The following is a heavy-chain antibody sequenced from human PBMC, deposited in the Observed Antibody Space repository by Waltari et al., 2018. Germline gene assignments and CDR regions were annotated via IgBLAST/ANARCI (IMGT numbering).Heavy chain of an antibody. J-gene: IGHJ6*03. D-gene: IGHD2-2*01. CDR1: GGSIIRGGYY. CDR3: ASSGVVPAAIVGYYYYYMDV. Sequence: VQLPESGPGLVKPSQTLSLPCTVPGGSIIRGGYYWIWLRPPPAKALEWIGYIYYSGSTYYNPSRKSRVTISVDTSKNQFSLKLSSVTAADTAVYYCASSGVVPAAIVGYYYYYMDVWGKGTTVTVSS. V-gene: IGHV4-31*03. CDR2: IYYSGST.